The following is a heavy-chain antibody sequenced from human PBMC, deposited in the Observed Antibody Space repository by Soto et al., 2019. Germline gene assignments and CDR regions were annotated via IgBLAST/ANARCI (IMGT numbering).Heavy chain of an antibody. CDR2: ITNKATSYAT. CDR3: FRSTADY. D-gene: IGHD5-18*01. CDR1: GFMFSDST. J-gene: IGHJ4*02. Sequence: EVQLVESGGGLVQPGGSLKLSCAASGFMFSDSTMHWVRQASGRGLEWVGRITNKATSYATSYAESVKGRFTISRDDSKNTAYLQMNSLKTEDTAVYWCFRSTADYWGQGTLVTVSS. V-gene: IGHV3-73*01.